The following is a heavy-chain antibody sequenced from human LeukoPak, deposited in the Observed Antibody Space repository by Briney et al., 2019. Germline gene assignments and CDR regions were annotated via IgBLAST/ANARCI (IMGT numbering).Heavy chain of an antibody. CDR3: AKDLSSSWSATFDY. V-gene: IGHV3-9*01. CDR2: ISWNSGSI. D-gene: IGHD6-13*01. CDR1: RFTFDDYA. J-gene: IGHJ4*02. Sequence: SLRLSCATSRFTFDDYAMHWVRQAPGKGLEWVSVISWNSGSIGYADSVKGRFTISRDNAKNSLYLQMNSLRAEDTALYYCAKDLSSSWSATFDYWGQGTLVTVSS.